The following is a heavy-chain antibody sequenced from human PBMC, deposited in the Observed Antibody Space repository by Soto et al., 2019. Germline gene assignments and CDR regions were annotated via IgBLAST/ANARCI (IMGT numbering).Heavy chain of an antibody. CDR1: GGSISSSSYY. J-gene: IGHJ5*02. Sequence: PSETLSLTCSVSGGSISSSSYYWGWIRQPPGKGLEWIGTIYYSGSTYYNQSLKSRVTISVDTSKNQFSLKLSSVTAADTALYYCARLEYDILMGHWFDPWGQGTLVTVSS. D-gene: IGHD3-9*01. CDR3: ARLEYDILMGHWFDP. CDR2: IYYSGST. V-gene: IGHV4-39*01.